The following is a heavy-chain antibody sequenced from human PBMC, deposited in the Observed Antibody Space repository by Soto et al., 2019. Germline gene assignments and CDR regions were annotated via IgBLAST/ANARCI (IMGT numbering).Heavy chain of an antibody. CDR2: INPSGGST. V-gene: IGHV1-46*01. J-gene: IGHJ4*02. Sequence: ASVKVSCKASGYTFTSYYMHWVRQAPGQGLEWMGIINPSGGSTSYAQKFQGRVTMTRDTSTSTVYMELSSLRSEDTAEYYCARRITMVRGVTNTGFDYWGQGTLVTVSS. D-gene: IGHD3-10*01. CDR3: ARRITMVRGVTNTGFDY. CDR1: GYTFTSYY.